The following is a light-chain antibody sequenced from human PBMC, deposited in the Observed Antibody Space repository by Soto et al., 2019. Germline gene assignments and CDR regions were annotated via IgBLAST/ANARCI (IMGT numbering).Light chain of an antibody. CDR3: HQYDDGPYT. CDR1: QSVSSN. V-gene: IGKV3-15*01. CDR2: GAS. Sequence: EILMTQSPATLSLSPGERATLSCRASQSVSSNVAWYQQIPGQTPRLLIYGASTRATGIPVRFSGSGSGTEFTLTISSLQSEDFAVYYCHQYDDGPYTFGQGTKVEI. J-gene: IGKJ2*01.